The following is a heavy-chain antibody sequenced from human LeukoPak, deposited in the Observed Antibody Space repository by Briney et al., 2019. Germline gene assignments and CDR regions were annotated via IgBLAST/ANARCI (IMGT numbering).Heavy chain of an antibody. CDR1: GFTFSSYA. J-gene: IGHJ6*03. CDR2: ISSSSSYI. D-gene: IGHD2-2*01. Sequence: PGGSLRLSCAASGFTFSSYAMSWVRQAPGKGLEWVSSISSSSSYIYYADSVKGRFTISRDNAKNSLYLQMNSLRAEDTAVYYCASFFYCSSTSCNYMDVWGKGTTVTVSS. CDR3: ASFFYCSSTSCNYMDV. V-gene: IGHV3-21*01.